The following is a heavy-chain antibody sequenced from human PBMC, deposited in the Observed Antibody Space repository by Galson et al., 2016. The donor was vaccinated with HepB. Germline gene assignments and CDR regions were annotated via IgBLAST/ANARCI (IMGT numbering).Heavy chain of an antibody. D-gene: IGHD5-18*01. CDR1: GGSFSGYY. Sequence: SETLSLTCAVYGGSFSGYYWSWIRQPPGRGLEWIGEINPSGGTNYNPSLKSRVTISVDTSKNQISLKLSSVTAADTAVYYCARGGYNYAKYWGQGTLVTVSS. CDR2: INPSGGT. CDR3: ARGGYNYAKY. J-gene: IGHJ4*02. V-gene: IGHV4-34*01.